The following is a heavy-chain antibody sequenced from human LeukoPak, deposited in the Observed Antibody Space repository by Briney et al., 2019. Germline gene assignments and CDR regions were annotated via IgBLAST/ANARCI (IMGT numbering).Heavy chain of an antibody. Sequence: GRSLRLSCAASGFTFDDYAMHWVRQAPGKGLERVSGISWNSGSIGYADSVKGRFTISRDNAKNSLYLQMNSLRAEDTALYYCAKDYYGSGSYYITYWGQGTLVTVSS. CDR3: AKDYYGSGSYYITY. CDR2: ISWNSGSI. J-gene: IGHJ4*02. V-gene: IGHV3-9*01. CDR1: GFTFDDYA. D-gene: IGHD3-10*01.